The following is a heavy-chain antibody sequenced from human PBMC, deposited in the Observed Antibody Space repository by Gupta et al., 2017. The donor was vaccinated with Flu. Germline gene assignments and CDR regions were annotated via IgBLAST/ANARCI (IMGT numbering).Heavy chain of an antibody. J-gene: IGHJ4*02. CDR3: ARHPIVTIAAFNY. V-gene: IGHV4-39*01. CDR2: LYSSGSA. Sequence: QLQLQESGPRLVKPSETLSLICTVSGGSVSSGNDYWGWIRQPPGKGLEWIGGLYSSGSAFYNPSFSSRVTMSVDTSKNQFSLKLSSVTAADTAVYYCARHPIVTIAAFNYWGQGTLVTVSS. D-gene: IGHD1-1*01. CDR1: GGSVSSGNDY.